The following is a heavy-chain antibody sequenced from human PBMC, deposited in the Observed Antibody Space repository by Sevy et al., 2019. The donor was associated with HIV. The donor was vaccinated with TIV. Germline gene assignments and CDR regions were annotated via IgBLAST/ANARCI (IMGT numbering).Heavy chain of an antibody. D-gene: IGHD3-10*01. V-gene: IGHV3-30*03. CDR3: ARMFRSYGMDV. CDR1: GFTFNSYG. J-gene: IGHJ6*02. Sequence: GGSLRLSCEASGFTFNSYGMHRVRQAPGKGLEWVAVISYDGSEKYYADSVKGRFTISREKSKNMVYVQMNSLRAEDTAVYYCARMFRSYGMDVWGQGTTVTVSS. CDR2: ISYDGSEK.